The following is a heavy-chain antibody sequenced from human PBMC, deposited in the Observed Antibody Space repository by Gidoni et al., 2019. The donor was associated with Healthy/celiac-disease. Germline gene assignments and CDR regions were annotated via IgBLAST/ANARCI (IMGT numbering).Heavy chain of an antibody. CDR2: INHSGST. CDR3: ARGVNSGYDYYYYYMDV. V-gene: IGHV4-34*01. D-gene: IGHD5-12*01. J-gene: IGHJ6*03. Sequence: QAQLQQWGAGLLKPSETLSLTCAVYGGSFSGYYWSWIRQPPGKGLEWIGEINHSGSTNYNPSLKSRVTISVDTSKNQFSLKLSSVTAADTAVYYCARGVNSGYDYYYYYMDVWGKGTTVTVSS. CDR1: GGSFSGYY.